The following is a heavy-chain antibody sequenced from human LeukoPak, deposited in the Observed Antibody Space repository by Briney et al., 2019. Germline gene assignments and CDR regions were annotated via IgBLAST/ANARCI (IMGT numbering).Heavy chain of an antibody. CDR1: GGSISSSSYY. Sequence: KSSETLSLTCTVSGGSISSSSYYWGWIRQPAGKGLEWIGRIYTSGSTNYNPSLKSRVTISVDTSKNQFSLKLSSVTAADTAVYYCAGNYYGSGSYYSEDRYWGQGTLVTVSS. J-gene: IGHJ4*02. CDR2: IYTSGST. D-gene: IGHD3-10*01. CDR3: AGNYYGSGSYYSEDRY. V-gene: IGHV4-61*02.